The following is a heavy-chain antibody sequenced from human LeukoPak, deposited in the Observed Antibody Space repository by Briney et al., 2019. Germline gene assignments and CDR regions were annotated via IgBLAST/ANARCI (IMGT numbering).Heavy chain of an antibody. J-gene: IGHJ4*02. V-gene: IGHV1-18*01. CDR1: GYTFTKYG. CDR3: ARVGFLEWLPDY. Sequence: GASVKVSCKASGYTFTKYGITWVRQAPGQGLEWMGWISTYNGNTNYAQKLQGRVTMTTDTSTSTAYMELRSLISDDAAVYYCARVGFLEWLPDYWAQGTLVTVSS. D-gene: IGHD3-3*02. CDR2: ISTYNGNT.